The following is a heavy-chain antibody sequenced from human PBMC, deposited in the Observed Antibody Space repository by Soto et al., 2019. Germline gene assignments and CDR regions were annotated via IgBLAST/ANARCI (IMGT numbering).Heavy chain of an antibody. Sequence: GGSLRLSCAASGFTFSSYGMHWVRQAPGKGLEWVAVIWYDGSNKYYADSVKGRFTISRDNSKNTLYLQMNSLRAEDTAVYYCARDSTIFGVVITDNWFDPWGQGTLVTVSS. CDR1: GFTFSSYG. D-gene: IGHD3-3*01. V-gene: IGHV3-33*01. CDR3: ARDSTIFGVVITDNWFDP. CDR2: IWYDGSNK. J-gene: IGHJ5*02.